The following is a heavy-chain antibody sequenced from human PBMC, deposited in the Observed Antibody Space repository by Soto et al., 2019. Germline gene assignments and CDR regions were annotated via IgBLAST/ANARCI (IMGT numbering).Heavy chain of an antibody. J-gene: IGHJ4*02. CDR1: GFTFSSYA. CDR3: ARRVGAITYYFDY. CDR2: ISYDGSNK. D-gene: IGHD1-26*01. Sequence: QVQLVESGGGVVQPGRSLRLSCAASGFTFSSYAMHWVRQAPGKGLEWVAVISYDGSNKYYADSVKGRFTISRDNSKNTLYLQMNRLRAEDTAVYYCARRVGAITYYFDYWGQGTLVTVSS. V-gene: IGHV3-30-3*01.